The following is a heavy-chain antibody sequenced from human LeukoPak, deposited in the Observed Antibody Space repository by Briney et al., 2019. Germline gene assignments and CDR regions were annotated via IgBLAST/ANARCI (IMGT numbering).Heavy chain of an antibody. Sequence: GGSLRLSCADSGFTFSSYSMNWVRQAPGKGLEWVSYISSSSSTIYYAGSVKGRFTISRDNAKTSTYLQMNSLRAEDTAVYYCARHPDYCSSTSCYLFDYWGQGTLVTVSS. CDR3: ARHPDYCSSTSCYLFDY. J-gene: IGHJ4*02. CDR2: ISSSSSTI. V-gene: IGHV3-48*01. CDR1: GFTFSSYS. D-gene: IGHD2-2*01.